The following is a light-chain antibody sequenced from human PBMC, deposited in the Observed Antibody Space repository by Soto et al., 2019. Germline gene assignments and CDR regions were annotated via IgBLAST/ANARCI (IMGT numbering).Light chain of an antibody. CDR2: DAS. CDR1: QSVSYY. V-gene: IGKV3-11*01. CDR3: QQTTDLPGT. Sequence: ILFAHPPATLSLSPGSRATLSCRASQSVSYYLAWYQQKPGQAPRLLIYDASTRATGIPVRFSGSGSGTEFTLTICSLQSEDFGVYYCQQTTDLPGTFAQGTKVDI. J-gene: IGKJ1*01.